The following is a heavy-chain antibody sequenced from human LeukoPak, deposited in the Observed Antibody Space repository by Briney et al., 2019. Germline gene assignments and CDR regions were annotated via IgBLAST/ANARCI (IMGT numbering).Heavy chain of an antibody. J-gene: IGHJ3*02. V-gene: IGHV1-2*04. D-gene: IGHD4-23*01. CDR3: ARVPYGGKYAFDI. CDR2: INPNSGGT. CDR1: GYTFTGYY. Sequence: GASVKVSCKASGYTFTGYYMHWVRQAPGQGLEWMGWINPNSGGTNYAQKFQGWVTMTRDTSISTAYMELSRLRSDDTAVYYCARVPYGGKYAFDIWGQGTMVTVSS.